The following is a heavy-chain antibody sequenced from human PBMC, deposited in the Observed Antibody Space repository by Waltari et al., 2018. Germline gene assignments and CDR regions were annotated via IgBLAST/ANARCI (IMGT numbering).Heavy chain of an antibody. CDR2: FDPEDGET. CDR3: GTYSSDYLSYYFMDV. Sequence: EVQLVQPGAEVKKPGATVKISCKVSGDTFTDYYIHGVQQAPGKGPEWMGLFDPEDGETIHAEKFQDRVTLTADTSTATAYMELSSLRSEDTAVYYCGTYSSDYLSYYFMDVWGKGTTVTVSS. J-gene: IGHJ6*03. D-gene: IGHD3-22*01. V-gene: IGHV1-69-2*01. CDR1: GDTFTDYY.